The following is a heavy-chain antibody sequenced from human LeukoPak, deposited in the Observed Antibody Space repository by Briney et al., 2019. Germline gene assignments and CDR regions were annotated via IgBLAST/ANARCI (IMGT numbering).Heavy chain of an antibody. Sequence: PSETLSLTCTVSGYSISSGYYWGWIRQPPGKGLEWIGNIYPSGTTYYNPSLKTRVTISVDTSKNHFSLKLSSVTAVDTAVYYCARTDSYGYYFDYWGQGTLVTVSS. J-gene: IGHJ4*02. CDR2: IYPSGTT. CDR3: ARTDSYGYYFDY. D-gene: IGHD5-18*01. CDR1: GYSISSGYY. V-gene: IGHV4-38-2*02.